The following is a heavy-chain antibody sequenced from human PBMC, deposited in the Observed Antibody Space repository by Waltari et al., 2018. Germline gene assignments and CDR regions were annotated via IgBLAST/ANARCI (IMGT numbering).Heavy chain of an antibody. D-gene: IGHD5-12*01. CDR3: AKQGYSGYVRDY. J-gene: IGHJ4*02. CDR1: GFTFSRYG. Sequence: QVQLVESGGGVVQPGGSLRLSCAASGFTFSRYGMHWVRQAPGKGLEWVAFIRYDGSNKYYADSVKGRFTISRDNSKNTLYLQMNSLRAEDTAVYYCAKQGYSGYVRDYWGQGTLVTVSS. V-gene: IGHV3-30*02. CDR2: IRYDGSNK.